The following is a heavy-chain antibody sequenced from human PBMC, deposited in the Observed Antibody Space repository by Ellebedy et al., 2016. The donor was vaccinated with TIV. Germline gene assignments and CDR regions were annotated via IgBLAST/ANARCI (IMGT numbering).Heavy chain of an antibody. CDR2: IYYSGST. CDR1: GGSISSYY. J-gene: IGHJ4*02. Sequence: SETLSLXXTVSGGSISSYYWSWIRQPPGMGLEWIGYIYYSGSTNYNPSLKSRVTISVDTSKNQFSLKLSSVTAADTAVYYCARRGSSGYYYRYWGQGTLVTVSS. V-gene: IGHV4-59*08. CDR3: ARRGSSGYYYRY. D-gene: IGHD3-22*01.